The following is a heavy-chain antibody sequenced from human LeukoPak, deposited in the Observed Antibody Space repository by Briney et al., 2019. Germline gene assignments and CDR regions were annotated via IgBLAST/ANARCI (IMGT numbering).Heavy chain of an antibody. V-gene: IGHV1-8*01. J-gene: IGHJ5*02. CDR3: ARGIEYSSPPDWFDP. CDR2: MNPNSGNT. D-gene: IGHD6-6*01. Sequence: ASVKASCKASGYTFTSYDINWVRQATGQGLEWMGWMNPNSGNTGYAQKFQGRVTMTRNTSISTAYMELSSLRSEDTAVYYCARGIEYSSPPDWFDPWGQGTLVTVSS. CDR1: GYTFTSYD.